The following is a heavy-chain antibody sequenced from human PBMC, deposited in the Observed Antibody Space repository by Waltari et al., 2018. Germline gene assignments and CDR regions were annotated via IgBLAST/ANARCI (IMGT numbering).Heavy chain of an antibody. CDR1: GFTFGDYA. D-gene: IGHD2-2*01. CDR3: TRDVSVVVPAAKIFYYYYYMDV. V-gene: IGHV3-49*04. CDR2: IRSKADGWTT. J-gene: IGHJ6*03. Sequence: EVQLVESGGGLVQPGRSLRLSCTASGFTFGDYAMSWVRQAPGKGLEWVGFIRSKADGWTTEYAASVKGRFTISRDDSKSIAYLQMNSLKTEDTAVYYCTRDVSVVVPAAKIFYYYYYMDVWGKGTTVTVSS.